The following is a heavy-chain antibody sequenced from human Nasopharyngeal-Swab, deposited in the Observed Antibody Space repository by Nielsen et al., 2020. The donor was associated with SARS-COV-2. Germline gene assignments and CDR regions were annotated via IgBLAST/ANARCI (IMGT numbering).Heavy chain of an antibody. Sequence: WVRQAPGQGLEWMGGSIPIFGTANYAQKVQGRVRMTADESTSTAYMELSSLRSEDTAVYYWALGTGTTATTWGGYWGQGTLVTVSS. D-gene: IGHD4-17*01. CDR2: SIPIFGTA. V-gene: IGHV1-69*01. CDR3: ALGTGTTATTWGGY. J-gene: IGHJ4*02.